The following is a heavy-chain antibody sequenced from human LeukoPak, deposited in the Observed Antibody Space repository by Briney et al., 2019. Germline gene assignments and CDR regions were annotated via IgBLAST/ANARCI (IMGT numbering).Heavy chain of an antibody. J-gene: IGHJ6*02. V-gene: IGHV4-59*08. CDR2: VYSSGTT. D-gene: IGHD6-13*01. Sequence: SETLSLTCTVSGGSISGYYWNWIRQTPGKGREWSGYVYSSGTTKYNAALKSRVTISVDTSKNQFSLKLSSVTAADADVYYCARQEQQPAYGMDVWGQGTTVTVSS. CDR3: ARQEQQPAYGMDV. CDR1: GGSISGYY.